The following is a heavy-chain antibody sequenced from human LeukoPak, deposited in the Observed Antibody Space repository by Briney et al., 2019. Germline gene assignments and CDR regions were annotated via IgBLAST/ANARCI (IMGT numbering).Heavy chain of an antibody. J-gene: IGHJ3*02. CDR1: GGSINSYY. CDR3: ARHSPIARGNTAFDI. D-gene: IGHD3-10*01. CDR2: IYYSDDT. V-gene: IGHV4-59*08. Sequence: SQTLSLTCSVSGGSINSYYWSWIRQPPGQGLEWIGYIYYSDDTSYSPSLKGRVTISVDTSKNQFSLNLNSVTAADTAVYYCARHSPIARGNTAFDIWGQGTMVTVSS.